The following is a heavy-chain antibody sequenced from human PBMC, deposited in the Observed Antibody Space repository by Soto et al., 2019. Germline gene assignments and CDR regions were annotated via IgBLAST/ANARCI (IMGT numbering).Heavy chain of an antibody. CDR1: GFTFSSYA. CDR3: AKDLVATMYYFDY. D-gene: IGHD5-12*01. CDR2: ISGSGGST. V-gene: IGHV3-23*01. Sequence: GGSLRLSCAASGFTFSSYAMSWVRQAPGKGLKWVSAISGSGGSTYYADSVKGRFTISRDNSKNTLYLQMNSLRAEDTAVYYCAKDLVATMYYFDYWGQGTLVTVSS. J-gene: IGHJ4*02.